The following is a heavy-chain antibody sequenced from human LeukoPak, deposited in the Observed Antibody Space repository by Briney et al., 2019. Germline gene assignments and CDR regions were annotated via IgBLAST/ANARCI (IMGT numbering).Heavy chain of an antibody. Sequence: GASVKVSCKASVYTLTSYYMQWVRQAPGQGLEWMGIINPNDATTSSARKFQGRVTMTRDTSTSTVYMELRSLTSEDTAVYYCARVDCSGGSCYRLDYWGQGTLVTVSS. D-gene: IGHD2-15*01. J-gene: IGHJ4*02. CDR3: ARVDCSGGSCYRLDY. CDR2: INPNDATT. CDR1: VYTLTSYY. V-gene: IGHV1-46*01.